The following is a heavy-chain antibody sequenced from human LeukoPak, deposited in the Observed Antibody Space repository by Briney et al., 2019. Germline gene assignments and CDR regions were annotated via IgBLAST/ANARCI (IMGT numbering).Heavy chain of an antibody. J-gene: IGHJ4*02. Sequence: GSLRLSCAASGFTFSNAWMSWVRQAAGKGLEWVGRIKSKTDGGTTDYAAPVKGRFTISRDDSKNTLYLQMNSLKTEDTAVYYCTTDPPRDVLVPAAISYGYWGQGTLVTVSS. D-gene: IGHD2-2*02. CDR3: TTDPPRDVLVPAAISYGY. CDR2: IKSKTDGGTT. CDR1: GFTFSNAW. V-gene: IGHV3-15*01.